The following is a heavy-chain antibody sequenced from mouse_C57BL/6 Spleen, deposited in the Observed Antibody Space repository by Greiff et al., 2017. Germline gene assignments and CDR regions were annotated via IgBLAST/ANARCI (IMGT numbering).Heavy chain of an antibody. V-gene: IGHV5-9*01. Sequence: EVMLVESGGGLVKPGGSLKLSCAASGFTFSSYTMSWVRQTPEKRLEWVATISGGGGNTYYPDSVKGRFTISRDNAKNTLYLQMSSLGSEDTALYYCARHGYFDVWGTGTTVTVSS. CDR2: ISGGGGNT. J-gene: IGHJ1*03. CDR1: GFTFSSYT. CDR3: ARHGYFDV.